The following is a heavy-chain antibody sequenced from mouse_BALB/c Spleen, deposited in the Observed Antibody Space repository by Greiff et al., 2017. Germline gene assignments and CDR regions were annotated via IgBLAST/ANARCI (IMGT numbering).Heavy chain of an antibody. D-gene: IGHD1-1*01. CDR1: GYSITSDYA. J-gene: IGHJ4*01. CDR3: ARRSLITTVVALYAMDY. V-gene: IGHV3-2*02. Sequence: EVQLVESGPGLVKPSQSLSLTCTVTGYSITSDYAWNWIRQFPGNKLEWMGYISYSGSTIYNPSLKSRISITRDTSKNQFFLQLNSVTTEDTATYYCARRSLITTVVALYAMDYWGQGTSVTVSS. CDR2: ISYSGST.